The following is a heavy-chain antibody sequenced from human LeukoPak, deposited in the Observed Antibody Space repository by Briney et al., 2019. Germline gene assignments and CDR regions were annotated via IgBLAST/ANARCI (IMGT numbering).Heavy chain of an antibody. CDR3: ARGPGDGYNYYFDY. V-gene: IGHV4-59*08. J-gene: IGHJ4*02. CDR1: GGSISSYY. CDR2: IYYSGST. D-gene: IGHD5-24*01. Sequence: SETLSLTCTVSGGSISSYYWSWIRQPPGKGLEWIGCIYYSGSTNYNPSLKSRVTISVDTSKNQFSLKLSSVTAADTAVYYCARGPGDGYNYYFDYWGQGTLVTVSS.